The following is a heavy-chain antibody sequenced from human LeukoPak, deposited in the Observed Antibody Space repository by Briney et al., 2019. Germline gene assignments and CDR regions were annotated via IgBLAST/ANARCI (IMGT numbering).Heavy chain of an antibody. CDR2: MNPNSGNT. V-gene: IGHV1-8*01. J-gene: IGHJ6*03. CDR3: ARERYYDSSSYFYYYYMDV. D-gene: IGHD3-22*01. Sequence: ASVKVSCKASGYTFTSYDINWVRQATGQGLEWMGWMNPNSGNTGYAQKFQGRVTMTRNTSISTAYMELSSLRSEDTAVYYCARERYYDSSSYFYYYYMDVWGKGTTVTISS. CDR1: GYTFTSYD.